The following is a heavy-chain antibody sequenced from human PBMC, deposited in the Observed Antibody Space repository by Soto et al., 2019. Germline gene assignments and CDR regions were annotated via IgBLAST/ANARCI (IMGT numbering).Heavy chain of an antibody. V-gene: IGHV1-58*01. D-gene: IGHD6-19*01. CDR2: IVLGNGNT. CDR3: ATRIGNIGWYWLDT. CDR1: GFTFSSSA. Sequence: QMHLVQSGPEVKRPGTSLKVSCKASGFTFSSSAVPWVRQARGQPLEWIGWIVLGNGNTNYAQKFQQRVTITRDMSTSTAYMEVRSLTYEDTAVYYCATRIGNIGWYWLDTWGQGPLVTVAS. J-gene: IGHJ5*02.